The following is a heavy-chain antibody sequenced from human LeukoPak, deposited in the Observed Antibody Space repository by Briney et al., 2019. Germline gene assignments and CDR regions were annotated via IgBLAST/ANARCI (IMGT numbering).Heavy chain of an antibody. D-gene: IGHD3-22*01. CDR2: ISYDGSNK. V-gene: IGHV3-30-3*01. Sequence: GGSLRLSCAASGFTFSSYAMHWVRQAPGKGLEWVAVISYDGSNKYCADSVKGRFTISRDNSKNTLYLQMNSLRAEDTAVYYCARALYLDSSGYYPGLDYWGQGTLVTVSS. CDR3: ARALYLDSSGYYPGLDY. J-gene: IGHJ4*02. CDR1: GFTFSSYA.